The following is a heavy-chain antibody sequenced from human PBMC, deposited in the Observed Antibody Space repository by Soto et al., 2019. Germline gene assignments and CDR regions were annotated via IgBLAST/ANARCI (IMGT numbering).Heavy chain of an antibody. V-gene: IGHV1-18*01. CDR3: ARASPQYMIVDYYGMDV. CDR1: GYTFTSYG. CDR2: ISAYNGNT. D-gene: IGHD3-22*01. Sequence: ASVKVSCKASGYTFTSYGISWVRQAPGQGLEWMGWISAYNGNTNYAQKLQGRVTITADESTSTAYMELSSLRSEDTAVYYCARASPQYMIVDYYGMDVWGQGTTVTVSS. J-gene: IGHJ6*02.